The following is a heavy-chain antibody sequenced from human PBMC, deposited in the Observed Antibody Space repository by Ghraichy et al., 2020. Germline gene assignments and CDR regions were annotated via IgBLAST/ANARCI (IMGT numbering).Heavy chain of an antibody. CDR2: IHYTGIT. V-gene: IGHV4-31*03. Sequence: SQTLSLTCTVSGGSIRSGGYFWGWVRQLPGEGLECVGYIHYTGITYYNPSLQSRVTMSVDSSKNQFSLNLRSVTAADTALYYCARLSDSSFNYHIDNWGQGTLVTVSS. CDR1: GGSIRSGGYF. D-gene: IGHD6-6*01. J-gene: IGHJ4*02. CDR3: ARLSDSSFNYHIDN.